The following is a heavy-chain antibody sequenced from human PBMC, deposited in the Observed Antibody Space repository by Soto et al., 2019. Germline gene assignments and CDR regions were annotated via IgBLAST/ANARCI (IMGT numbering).Heavy chain of an antibody. D-gene: IGHD3-9*01. Sequence: SETLFLSFTVSGGSISSYYWSWIRQPPGEVMVWIGYIYYSGSTNYNPSLKSRVTISVGTSKNQFSLKLSSVTAADTAVYYCARGLVRDYEILTGYYHRPRFFDDWGQGTLVTVSS. V-gene: IGHV4-59*01. CDR1: GGSISSYY. CDR2: IYYSGST. J-gene: IGHJ4*02. CDR3: ARGLVRDYEILTGYYHRPRFFDD.